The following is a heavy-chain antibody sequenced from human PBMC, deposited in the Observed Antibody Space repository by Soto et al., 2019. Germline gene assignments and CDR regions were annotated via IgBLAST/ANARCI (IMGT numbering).Heavy chain of an antibody. CDR2: IYYSGRT. CDR1: GDSISSYY. D-gene: IGHD2-15*01. J-gene: IGHJ4*02. V-gene: IGHV4-59*01. CDR3: ARGHLGITTTGTWYDFDY. Sequence: QVQLQESGPRLVKPSETLSLTCTVSGDSISSYYWTWIRQPPGKGLEYIGYIYYSGRTYYNPSLKSRVTISVATSKHQFSLKLSSVTAADTAVYYCARGHLGITTTGTWYDFDYWGQGTLVTVSS.